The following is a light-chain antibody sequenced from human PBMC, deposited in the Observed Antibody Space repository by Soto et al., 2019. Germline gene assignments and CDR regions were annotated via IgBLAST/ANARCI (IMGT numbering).Light chain of an antibody. CDR2: DAS. Sequence: DIQMTQSPSTLSASVGDRVTITCRASQSISSWLAWYQQKPGKAPKLLIYDASSLESGVPSRFSGSGSGTEFTLTISSLQPDDFATYYCQPDLVFGQGTKVEIK. CDR3: QPDLV. V-gene: IGKV1-5*01. J-gene: IGKJ1*01. CDR1: QSISSW.